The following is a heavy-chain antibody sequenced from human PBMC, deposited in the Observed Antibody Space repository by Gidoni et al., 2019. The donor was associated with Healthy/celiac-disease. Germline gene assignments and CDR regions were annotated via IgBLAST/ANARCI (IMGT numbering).Heavy chain of an antibody. CDR1: GGSFSGYY. V-gene: IGHV4-34*01. J-gene: IGHJ4*02. CDR2: INHSGST. CDR3: ARGWSGWYQRFDY. D-gene: IGHD6-19*01. Sequence: QVQLQQWGAGLLKPSETLSLTCAVYGGSFSGYYWSWIRQPPGKGLEWIGEINHSGSTNYNPSLKSRVTISVDTSKNQFSLKLSSVTAADTAVYYCARGWSGWYQRFDYWGQGTLVTVSS.